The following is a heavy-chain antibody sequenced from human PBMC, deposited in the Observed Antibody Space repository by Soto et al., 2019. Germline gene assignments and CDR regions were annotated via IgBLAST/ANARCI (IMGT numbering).Heavy chain of an antibody. Sequence: ASVKVSCKSSGGTYRPYTINWVRQAPGQGLEWMGWISACNGDTNYAQKLQGRVTMTTDTSTSTAYMELRSLRSDDTAVYYCASYGMDVWGQGTTVTVSS. J-gene: IGHJ6*02. V-gene: IGHV1-18*01. CDR3: ASYGMDV. CDR1: GGTYRPYT. CDR2: ISACNGDT.